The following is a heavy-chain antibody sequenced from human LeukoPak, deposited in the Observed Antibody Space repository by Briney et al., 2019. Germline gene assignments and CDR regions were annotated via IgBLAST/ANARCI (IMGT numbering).Heavy chain of an antibody. V-gene: IGHV4-59*12. CDR1: GGSISSYY. CDR3: ARVPAYYDSSGYPDY. CDR2: IYSSGST. Sequence: PSETLSLTCTVSGGSISSYYWSWIRQPPGKGLEWIGYIYSSGSTNYNPSLKSRVTISVDTSKNQFSLKLSSVTAADTAVYYCARVPAYYDSSGYPDYWGQGTLVTVSS. J-gene: IGHJ4*02. D-gene: IGHD3-22*01.